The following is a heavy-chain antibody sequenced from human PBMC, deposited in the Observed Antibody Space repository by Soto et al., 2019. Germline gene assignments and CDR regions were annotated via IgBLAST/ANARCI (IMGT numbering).Heavy chain of an antibody. V-gene: IGHV1-18*01. Sequence: ASVKVSCKASGYTFASYGIRWVRQAPGQGLEWMGWISAYNGNTNYAEKLQGRVTMTTDTSTSTAYMELRSLRSDDTAVYYCARDGLTTGYPYYYYGMDVWGQGTTVTVSS. CDR3: ARDGLTTGYPYYYYGMDV. CDR1: GYTFASYG. CDR2: ISAYNGNT. D-gene: IGHD4-17*01. J-gene: IGHJ6*02.